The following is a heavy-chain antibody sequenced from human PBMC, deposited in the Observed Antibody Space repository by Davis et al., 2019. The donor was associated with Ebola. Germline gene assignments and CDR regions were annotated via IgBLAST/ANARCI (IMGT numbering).Heavy chain of an antibody. CDR2: IWYDGSNK. D-gene: IGHD6-6*01. Sequence: PGGSLRLSCAASGFTFSSYGMHWVRQAPGKGLEWVAVIWYDGSNKYYADSVKGRFTISRDNSKNTLYLQMNSLRAEDTAVYYCAKDLYSSSSLFYYGMDVWGQGTTVTVSS. V-gene: IGHV3-30*02. CDR3: AKDLYSSSSLFYYGMDV. CDR1: GFTFSSYG. J-gene: IGHJ6*02.